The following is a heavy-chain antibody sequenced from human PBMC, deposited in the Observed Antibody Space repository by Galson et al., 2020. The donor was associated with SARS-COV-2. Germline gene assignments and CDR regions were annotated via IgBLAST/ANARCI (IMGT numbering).Heavy chain of an antibody. Sequence: GGSLRLSCAASGFTFSNYGMHWVRQAPGKGLEWVAVITYDGSNKYYADSVKGRFTISRDNSKNTLYLQMNSLRAEDTAVYYCAKSYFWATNPSYYYYGMDVWGQGTTVTVSS. V-gene: IGHV3-30*18. CDR1: GFTFSNYG. J-gene: IGHJ6*02. CDR3: AKSYFWATNPSYYYYGMDV. D-gene: IGHD1-26*01. CDR2: ITYDGSNK.